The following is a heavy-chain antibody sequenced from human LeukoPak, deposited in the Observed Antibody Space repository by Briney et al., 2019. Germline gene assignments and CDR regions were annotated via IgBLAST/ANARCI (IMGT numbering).Heavy chain of an antibody. D-gene: IGHD6-13*01. CDR1: GGTFSSYA. CDR2: IIPIFGAA. CDR3: ARDRSIAAAGTGYYYGMDV. J-gene: IGHJ6*02. Sequence: EASVKVSCKASGGTFSSYAISWVRQAPGQGLEWMGGIIPIFGAANYAQKFQGRVTITADESTSTAYMELSSLRSEDTAVYYCARDRSIAAAGTGYYYGMDVWGQGTTVTVSS. V-gene: IGHV1-69*13.